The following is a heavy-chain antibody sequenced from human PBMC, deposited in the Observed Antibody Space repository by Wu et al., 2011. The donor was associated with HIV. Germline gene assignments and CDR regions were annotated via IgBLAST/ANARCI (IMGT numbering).Heavy chain of an antibody. CDR2: INLSGST. CDR3: ARIESGYCSGGSCYSYYFDY. D-gene: IGHD2-15*01. CDR1: GGSLSGYY. J-gene: IGHJ4*02. V-gene: IGHV4-34*01. Sequence: VQLVQWGAGLLKPSETLSLTCAVYGGSLSGYYWSWIRQPPGKGLEWIGEINLSGSTNYNPSLKSRVTISVDTSKNQFSLKLSSVTAADTAVYYCARIESGYCSGGSCYSYYFDYWGQGTLVTVSS.